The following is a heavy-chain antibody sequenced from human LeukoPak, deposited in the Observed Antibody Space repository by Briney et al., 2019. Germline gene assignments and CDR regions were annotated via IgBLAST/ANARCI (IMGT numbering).Heavy chain of an antibody. CDR1: GFTFSSYS. CDR3: ARSLTVAYLGMVRGVITHGFDY. V-gene: IGHV3-48*02. CDR2: ISSSSSTI. D-gene: IGHD3-10*01. Sequence: GGSLRLSCAASGFTFSSYSMNWVRQAPGKGLEWVSYISSSSSTIYYADSVKGRFTISRDNAKNSLYLQMNSLRDEDTAVYYCARSLTVAYLGMVRGVITHGFDYWGQGTLVTVSS. J-gene: IGHJ4*02.